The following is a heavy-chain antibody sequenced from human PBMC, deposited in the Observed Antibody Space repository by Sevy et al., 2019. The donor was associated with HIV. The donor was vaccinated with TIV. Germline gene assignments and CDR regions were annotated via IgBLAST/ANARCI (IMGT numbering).Heavy chain of an antibody. J-gene: IGHJ5*02. CDR1: GDSVSSSSAA. V-gene: IGHV6-1*01. D-gene: IGHD2-21*02. Sequence: SQTLSLTCAISGDSVSSSSAAWNWFRQSPSRGLEWLGRTYYRSKWYSDYEVSVKGISISGADKYYADSVKGRFTISRDNSQNRLYLQMNSLRAEDTALYYCAKALVETEDKNEFDPWGQGTLVTVSS. CDR3: LQMNSLRAEDTALYYCAKALVETEDKNEFDP. CDR2: TYYRSKWYS.